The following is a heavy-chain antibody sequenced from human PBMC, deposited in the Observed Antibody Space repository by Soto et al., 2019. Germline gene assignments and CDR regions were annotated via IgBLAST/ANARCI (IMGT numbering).Heavy chain of an antibody. V-gene: IGHV3-30*18. CDR1: GFTFSSYG. CDR2: ISYDGSNK. J-gene: IGHJ4*02. D-gene: IGHD3-16*01. Sequence: GGSLRLSCAASGFTFSSYGMHWVRQAPGKGLEWVAVISYDGSNKYYADSVKGRFTISRDNSKNTLYLQMNSLRAEDTAVYYCAKLGSYWGQGTLVTVSS. CDR3: AKLGSY.